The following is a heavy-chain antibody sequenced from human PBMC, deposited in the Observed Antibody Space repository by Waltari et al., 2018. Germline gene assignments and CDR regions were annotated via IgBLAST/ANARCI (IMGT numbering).Heavy chain of an antibody. V-gene: IGHV4-39*07. CDR2: IYYSGST. Sequence: QLQLQESGPGLVKPSETLSLTCTVSGGSISSSSYYWGWLRQPPGKGLEWIGSIYYSGSTYYNPSLKSRVTISVDTSKNQFSLKLSSVTAADTAVYYCARVGSWRYYYYYGMDVWGQGTTVTVSS. D-gene: IGHD6-13*01. CDR3: ARVGSWRYYYYYGMDV. J-gene: IGHJ6*02. CDR1: GGSISSSSYY.